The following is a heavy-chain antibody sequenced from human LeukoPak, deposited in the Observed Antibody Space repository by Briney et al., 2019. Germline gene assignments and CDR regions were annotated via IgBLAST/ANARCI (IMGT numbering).Heavy chain of an antibody. CDR2: ISDSGGGT. V-gene: IGHV3-23*01. CDR3: AKLRGIGGPSDY. D-gene: IGHD3-10*01. Sequence: GGSLRLSCAASGFTFSSYAMTWVRQAPRKGLQWVSSISDSGGGTYYTDSVKGRFIISRDNSKNTLYLQMNSLRAEDTAVYYCAKLRGIGGPSDYWGQGTLVTVSS. CDR1: GFTFSSYA. J-gene: IGHJ4*02.